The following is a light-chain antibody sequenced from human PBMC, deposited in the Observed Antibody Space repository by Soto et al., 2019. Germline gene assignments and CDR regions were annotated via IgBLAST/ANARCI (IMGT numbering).Light chain of an antibody. CDR3: QQRSNWPSLT. V-gene: IGKV3D-20*02. Sequence: EVVLTQSPGTLSLSPGERATLSCRASQSVNGNYLAWYQQKPGQAPRLLIYGASSRATGIPDRFSGSGSETDFTLTISSLEPEDSAVYYCQQRSNWPSLTFGGGTKVDI. CDR2: GAS. J-gene: IGKJ4*01. CDR1: QSVNGNY.